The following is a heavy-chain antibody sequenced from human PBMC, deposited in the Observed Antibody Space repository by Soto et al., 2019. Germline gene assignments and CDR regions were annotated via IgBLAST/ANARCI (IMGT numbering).Heavy chain of an antibody. J-gene: IGHJ5*02. CDR3: AKDGSRSWAYNSFDP. Sequence: EVQLLESGGGLVQPGGSLRLSCAASGFTFSSYAMSWARQAPGKGLEWVSAISGSGGSTYYADSVKGRFTISRDNSKNTLYLQMNSLRAEDTAVDYCAKDGSRSWAYNSFDPWGQGTLVTVSS. V-gene: IGHV3-23*01. CDR1: GFTFSSYA. CDR2: ISGSGGST. D-gene: IGHD6-13*01.